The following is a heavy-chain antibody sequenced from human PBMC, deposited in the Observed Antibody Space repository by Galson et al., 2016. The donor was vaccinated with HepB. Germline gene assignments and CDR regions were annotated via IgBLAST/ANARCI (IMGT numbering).Heavy chain of an antibody. V-gene: IGHV3-23*01. CDR3: VTVYWEAATIDPFAY. CDR2: ISGSGDST. CDR1: GFTFSKYA. D-gene: IGHD2-15*01. J-gene: IGHJ4*01. Sequence: SLRLSCAASGFTFSKYAMGWVRQAPGKGLEWVSTISGSGDSTYYADHVRGRFTISRDNSKTTLSLQMNSLRAEDTALYYCVTVYWEAATIDPFAYWGHGTLVTVSS.